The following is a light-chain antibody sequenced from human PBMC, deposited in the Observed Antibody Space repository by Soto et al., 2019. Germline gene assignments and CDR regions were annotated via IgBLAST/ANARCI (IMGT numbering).Light chain of an antibody. V-gene: IGLV2-14*01. CDR3: SSYTSGSTRFV. Sequence: QSALTQPASVSGSPGQSITISCTGTSSDVGGYNYVSWYQQHPGKAPKLMIYEVSNRPSGVSHRFSGSKSGNTASLTISGLQAEDEADYYCSSYTSGSTRFVFGTGTKLTVL. CDR1: SSDVGGYNY. CDR2: EVS. J-gene: IGLJ1*01.